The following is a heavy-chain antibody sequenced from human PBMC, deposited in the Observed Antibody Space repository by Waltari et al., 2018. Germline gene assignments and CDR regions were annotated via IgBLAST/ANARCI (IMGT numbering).Heavy chain of an antibody. CDR1: GFPFSDYW. D-gene: IGHD2-21*01. J-gene: IGHJ4*02. CDR3: ARDTPGDGIVY. Sequence: EVQLVESGGGLVQPGGSLRLSCAASGFPFSDYWMHRVRQVPGKGLLWVSHVNSAGTGSSYADSVKRRFTISRDNARNILYLQMNRLTVEDTAVYYCARDTPGDGIVYWGQGTLVTVSP. CDR2: VNSAGTGS. V-gene: IGHV3-74*01.